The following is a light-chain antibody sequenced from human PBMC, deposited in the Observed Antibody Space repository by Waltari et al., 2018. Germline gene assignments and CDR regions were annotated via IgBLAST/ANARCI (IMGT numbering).Light chain of an antibody. CDR1: QSVSRS. CDR3: QHYVSLPAT. V-gene: IGKV3-20*01. Sequence: EIVLTQSPGSLSSSPGERVTLSCRASQSVSRSLAWYQQKPGQAPRLLIFGASNRATGIPDGCVGSGSVTDFSLTISRMEPEDFAVYYCQHYVSLPATFGQGTKVEIK. J-gene: IGKJ1*01. CDR2: GAS.